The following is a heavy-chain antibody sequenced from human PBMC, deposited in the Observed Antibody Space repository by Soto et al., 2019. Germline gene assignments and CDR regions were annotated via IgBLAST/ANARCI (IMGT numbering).Heavy chain of an antibody. J-gene: IGHJ4*02. CDR2: ISNSGST. CDR1: GGSFSDEDY. Sequence: SETLSLTCAVYGGSFSDEDYWTWIRQSPGKGLEWIGYISNSGSTGYNPSLKTRLSMSVDRSKNQFTLRLTSVTAADTAVYFCATESGSTYGYFDHWGQGTQVTVS. CDR3: ATESGSTYGYFDH. V-gene: IGHV4-30-4*01. D-gene: IGHD5-18*01.